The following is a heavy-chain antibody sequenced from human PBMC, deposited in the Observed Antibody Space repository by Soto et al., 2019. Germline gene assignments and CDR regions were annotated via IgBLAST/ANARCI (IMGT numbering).Heavy chain of an antibody. J-gene: IGHJ4*02. CDR3: GRQIYGCVPGYNFQYYFDP. CDR2: IDPSDSPA. Sequence: GESLKISCKVSGYTFAGYWITWVRQKPEKGLQWMGPIDPSDSPAYYSPSFRGHVTISATKSITTVSLQWSSLRASGTAMYYCGRQIYGCVPGYNFQYYFDPWGQGTQVTVSS. D-gene: IGHD3-22*01. V-gene: IGHV5-10-1*01. CDR1: GYTFAGYW.